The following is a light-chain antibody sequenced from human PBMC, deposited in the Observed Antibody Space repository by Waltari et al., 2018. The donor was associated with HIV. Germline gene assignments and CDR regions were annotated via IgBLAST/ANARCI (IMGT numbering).Light chain of an antibody. CDR1: SSNIGSNS. Sequence: QSVLTQPPSASGTPGQRVTISCSGSSSNIGSNSVNWYQQLPGTAPKLLIYNNNERPSGVPDRFSGSRSGTPASLAISGLQSEDEADYYCAAWDDSLSGRVFGGGTKLTVL. CDR2: NNN. V-gene: IGLV1-44*01. CDR3: AAWDDSLSGRV. J-gene: IGLJ2*01.